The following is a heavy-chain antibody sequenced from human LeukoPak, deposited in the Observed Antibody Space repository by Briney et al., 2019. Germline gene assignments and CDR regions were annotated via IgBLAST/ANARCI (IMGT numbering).Heavy chain of an antibody. D-gene: IGHD3-3*01. CDR3: ARERDFWSGNYYYYMDV. Sequence: SETLSLTCTVSGGSISRYYWSWIRQPAGKGLEWIGRIYSSGITNYSPSLKSRVTMSVDTSKNQFSLKLRSVTAADTAVYYCARERDFWSGNYYYYMDVWGTGTTVTVSS. J-gene: IGHJ6*03. V-gene: IGHV4-4*07. CDR1: GGSISRYY. CDR2: IYSSGIT.